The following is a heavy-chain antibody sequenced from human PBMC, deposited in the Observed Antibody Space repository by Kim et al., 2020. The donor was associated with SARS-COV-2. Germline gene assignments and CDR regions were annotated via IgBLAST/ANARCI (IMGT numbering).Heavy chain of an antibody. Sequence: GGSLRLSCAASGFTFSSYWMHWVRQAPGKGLVWVSRINSDGSSTSYADSVKGRFTISRDNAKNTLYLQMNSLRAEDTAVYYCARDPVGYCSGGSCYSYNWFDPWGQGTLVTVSS. CDR3: ARDPVGYCSGGSCYSYNWFDP. J-gene: IGHJ5*02. V-gene: IGHV3-74*01. CDR1: GFTFSSYW. CDR2: INSDGSST. D-gene: IGHD2-15*01.